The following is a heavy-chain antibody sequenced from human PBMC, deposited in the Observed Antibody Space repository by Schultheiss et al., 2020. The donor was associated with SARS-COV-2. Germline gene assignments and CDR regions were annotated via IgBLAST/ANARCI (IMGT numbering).Heavy chain of an antibody. J-gene: IGHJ5*02. Sequence: SVKVSCKASGGTFSSYAISWVRQAPGQGLEWMGGIIPIFGTANYAQKFQGRVTITADESTSTAYMELSSLRSEDTAVYYCARYQTPRAVAGTLGWFDPWGQGTLVTVSS. CDR1: GGTFSSYA. CDR3: ARYQTPRAVAGTLGWFDP. CDR2: IIPIFGTA. V-gene: IGHV1-69*13. D-gene: IGHD6-19*01.